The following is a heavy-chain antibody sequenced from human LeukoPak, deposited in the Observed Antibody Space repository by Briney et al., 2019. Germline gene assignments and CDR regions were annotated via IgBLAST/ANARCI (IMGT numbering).Heavy chain of an antibody. CDR2: ITDSGGST. J-gene: IGHJ4*02. CDR3: AKGTTAPSVFIDY. Sequence: GGYLRLSCAASGFTFSTYAMSWVRQAPGKGLEWVSTITDSGGSTYYADSMKGRCTISRDNSKNTLYLQMNSLRAEDTAVYYCAKGTTAPSVFIDYWGQGTLVTVSS. V-gene: IGHV3-23*01. D-gene: IGHD1-1*01. CDR1: GFTFSTYA.